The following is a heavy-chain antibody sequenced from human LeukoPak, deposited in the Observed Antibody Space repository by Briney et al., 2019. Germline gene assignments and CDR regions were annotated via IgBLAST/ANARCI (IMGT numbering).Heavy chain of an antibody. CDR3: ARAPCGSTSCYLKP. Sequence: PGESLRLSCAGSGFSFSYQGMTWVRQAPGKGLEWVSSIGTSNSDRYYADSVKGRFTISRDNAKSSVYLQMNRLSAEDTAIYYCARAPCGSTSCYLKPWGKEPLVPVSS. J-gene: IGHJ5*02. CDR2: IGTSNSDR. V-gene: IGHV3-21*06. D-gene: IGHD2-2*01. CDR1: GFSFSYQG.